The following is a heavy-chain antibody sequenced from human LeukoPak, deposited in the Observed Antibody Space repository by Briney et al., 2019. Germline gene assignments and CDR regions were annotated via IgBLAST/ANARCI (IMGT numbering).Heavy chain of an antibody. CDR2: IYHSGST. V-gene: IGHV4-4*02. CDR1: GGSISSTNW. Sequence: SETLSLTCGVSGGSISSTNWWSWVRQPPGKGLEWIGEIYHSGSTNYNPSLKSRVTISVDKSKNQFSLKLSSVTAADTAVYYCARVSWEDAFDIWGQGTMVTVSS. D-gene: IGHD1-26*01. J-gene: IGHJ3*02. CDR3: ARVSWEDAFDI.